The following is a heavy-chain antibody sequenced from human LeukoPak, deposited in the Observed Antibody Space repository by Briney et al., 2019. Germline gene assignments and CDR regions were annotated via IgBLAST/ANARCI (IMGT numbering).Heavy chain of an antibody. V-gene: IGHV1-46*01. CDR3: ARDGIAAAGRSGCWFDP. D-gene: IGHD6-13*01. CDR1: GYTFTSDY. J-gene: IGHJ5*02. CDR2: INPSGGST. Sequence: ASVKVSCKASGYTFTSDYMHWVRQAPGQGLEWMGLINPSGGSTSYAQKFQGRVTMTRDTSTSTVYMELSSLRSEDTAVYYCARDGIAAAGRSGCWFDPWGQGTLVTVSS.